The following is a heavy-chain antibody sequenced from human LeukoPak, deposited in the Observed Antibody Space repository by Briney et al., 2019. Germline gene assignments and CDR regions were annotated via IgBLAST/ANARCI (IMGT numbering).Heavy chain of an antibody. J-gene: IGHJ4*02. CDR2: ISSSGSTR. Sequence: GGSLRLSCAASGFTFSDYFMSWVRQAPGKGLEWVSHISSSGSTRYYADSVKGRFTISRDNAKNSLYLQMNSLRAEDTAVYYCARSAVGATLHWGQGTLVTVSS. D-gene: IGHD1-26*01. CDR3: ARSAVGATLH. CDR1: GFTFSDYF. V-gene: IGHV3-11*01.